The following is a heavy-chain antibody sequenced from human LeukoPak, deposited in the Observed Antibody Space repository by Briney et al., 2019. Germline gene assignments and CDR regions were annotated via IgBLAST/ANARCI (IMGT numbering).Heavy chain of an antibody. CDR2: ISSSSSYI. V-gene: IGHV3-21*01. CDR3: ARPYYHDSSGYFS. Sequence: GGSLRLSCAVSGFTFSSYSMNWVRQAPGKGPEWVSYISSSSSYIYYADSVKGRFTISRDNAKNSLYLQMSSLRAEDTAVYYCARPYYHDSSGYFSWGQGTLVTVSS. D-gene: IGHD3-22*01. CDR1: GFTFSSYS. J-gene: IGHJ4*02.